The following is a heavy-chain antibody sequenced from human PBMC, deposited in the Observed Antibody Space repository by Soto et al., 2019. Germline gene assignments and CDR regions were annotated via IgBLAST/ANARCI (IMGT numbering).Heavy chain of an antibody. CDR2: ISVSGGST. CDR3: AKAAGSDYYPVDY. D-gene: IGHD3-22*01. Sequence: EVQLLESGGGLVQPGGSLRLSCAASGFTFSSYAMSWFRQAPGKGLEWVSSISVSGGSTYYADSVKGRFTISRDNSKSTLFLHMHSLRAEATAVYYCAKAAGSDYYPVDYWGQGTLVTVSS. J-gene: IGHJ4*02. V-gene: IGHV3-23*01. CDR1: GFTFSSYA.